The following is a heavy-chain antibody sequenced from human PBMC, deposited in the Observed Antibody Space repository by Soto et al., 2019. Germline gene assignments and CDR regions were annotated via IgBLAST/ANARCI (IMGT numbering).Heavy chain of an antibody. V-gene: IGHV4-34*01. J-gene: IGHJ4*02. CDR3: ARKSCITIFGVVICSTPFDY. CDR2: INHSGST. Sequence: PSETLSLTCAVYGGSFSGYYWSWIRQPPGKGLEWIGEINHSGSTNYNPSLKSRVNISVDTSKNQFSLKLSSVTAADTAVYYCARKSCITIFGVVICSTPFDYWCQVNLVTVS. D-gene: IGHD3-3*01. CDR1: GGSFSGYY.